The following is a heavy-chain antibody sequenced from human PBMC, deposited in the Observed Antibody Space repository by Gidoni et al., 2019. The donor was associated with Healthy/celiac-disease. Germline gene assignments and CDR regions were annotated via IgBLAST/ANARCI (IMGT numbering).Heavy chain of an antibody. CDR2: ISGSGGST. V-gene: IGHV3-23*01. CDR1: GCTFSRYA. D-gene: IGHD3-16*01. J-gene: IGHJ4*02. CDR3: ATGDTEDY. Sequence: EVQLLESGGGLVQPGGSRRLSCAASGCTFSRYALSWVGQTPGTGLDGVSAISGSGGSTYYADSVKGRFTISRDNSKNTLYLQMNSLRAEDTAVYYCATGDTEDYWGQGTLVTVSS.